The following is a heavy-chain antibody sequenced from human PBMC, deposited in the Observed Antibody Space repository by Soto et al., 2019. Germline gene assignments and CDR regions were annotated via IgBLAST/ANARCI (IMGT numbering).Heavy chain of an antibody. CDR2: ISAYNGET. CDR1: GYNFHSYG. Sequence: QVQLVQSGAEVKKPGASVKVSCKASGYNFHSYGITWVRQAPGQGLEWLGWISAYNGETHSGQMLQGRKYLPKDISTSKAYMELRSLRSDDTAVYYCARDLEESGDVWTGVGLYWGQGTRVTVSS. CDR3: ARDLEESGDVWTGVGLY. V-gene: IGHV1-18*01. J-gene: IGHJ4*02. D-gene: IGHD3-3*01.